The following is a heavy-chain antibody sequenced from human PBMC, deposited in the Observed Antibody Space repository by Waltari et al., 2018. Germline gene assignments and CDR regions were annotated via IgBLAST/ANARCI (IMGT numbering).Heavy chain of an antibody. CDR2: IYYSGST. CDR3: ARGVVVVPAAPPEAFDI. V-gene: IGHV4-30-4*08. CDR1: GGPISSGDYY. D-gene: IGHD2-2*01. J-gene: IGHJ3*02. Sequence: QVQLQESGPGLVKPSQTLSLTCTVSGGPISSGDYYWSWIRQPPGKGLEWIGYIYYSGSTYYNPSLKSRVTISVDTSKNQFSLKLSSVTAADTAVYYCARGVVVVPAAPPEAFDIWGQGTMVTVSS.